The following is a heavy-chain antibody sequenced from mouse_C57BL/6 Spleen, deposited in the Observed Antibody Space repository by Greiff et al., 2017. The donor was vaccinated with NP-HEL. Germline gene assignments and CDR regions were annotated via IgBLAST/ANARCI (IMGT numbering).Heavy chain of an antibody. CDR2: IDPSDSYT. Sequence: QVQLQQPGAELVMPGASVKLSCKASGYTFTSYWMHWVKQRPGQGLEWIGEIDPSDSYTNYNQKFKGKSTLTVDKSSSTAYMQLSSLTSEDSAVYDCARGYYGSSSYFDYWGQGTTLTVSS. J-gene: IGHJ2*01. CDR3: ARGYYGSSSYFDY. V-gene: IGHV1-69*01. CDR1: GYTFTSYW. D-gene: IGHD1-1*01.